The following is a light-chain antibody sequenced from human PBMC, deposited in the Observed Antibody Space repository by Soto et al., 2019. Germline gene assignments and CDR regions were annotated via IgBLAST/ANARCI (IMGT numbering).Light chain of an antibody. CDR1: QSISSW. J-gene: IGKJ4*01. Sequence: DIQMTQSPSTLSASVGDRVTITCRASQSISSWLAWYQQKPGKAPKLLIYKASSLESGVPSRFSGSGSGTEFTLSISSLQHDDFATYYCQQYNSYPLTFGGGTKVEIK. V-gene: IGKV1-5*03. CDR2: KAS. CDR3: QQYNSYPLT.